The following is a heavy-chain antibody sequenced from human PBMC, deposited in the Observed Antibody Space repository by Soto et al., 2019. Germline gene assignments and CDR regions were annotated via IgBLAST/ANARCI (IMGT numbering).Heavy chain of an antibody. CDR2: ISYDGSNK. CDR1: GFTFSSYG. CDR3: ASSPGLLPPL. D-gene: IGHD3-10*01. Sequence: GGSLRLSCAASGFTFSSYGMHWVRQAPGKGLEWVAVISYDGSNKYYADSVKGRFTISRDNSKNTLYLQMNSLRAEDTAVYYCASSPGLLPPLWGQGTLVTVSS. J-gene: IGHJ4*02. V-gene: IGHV3-30*03.